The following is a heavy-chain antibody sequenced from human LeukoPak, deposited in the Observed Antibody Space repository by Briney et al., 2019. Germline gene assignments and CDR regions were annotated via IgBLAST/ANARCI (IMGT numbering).Heavy chain of an antibody. J-gene: IGHJ4*02. CDR1: GFTFSSNW. Sequence: PGGSLRLSCAASGFTFSSNWMHWVRQAPGKGLVWVSRISSDGSNTSYADSVKGRFTISRDNAKNTLYLQMDSLTAEDTAVYYCASRNFGSSPFDYWGQGTLVTVSS. CDR3: ASRNFGSSPFDY. D-gene: IGHD3-10*01. CDR2: ISSDGSNT. V-gene: IGHV3-74*01.